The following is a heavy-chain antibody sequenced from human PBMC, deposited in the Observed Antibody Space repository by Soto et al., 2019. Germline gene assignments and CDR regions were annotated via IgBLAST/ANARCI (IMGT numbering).Heavy chain of an antibody. Sequence: GGSLRLSCTASGFTFSDYAMAWVRQAPGRGLEWVSTISGGSSVTYYGDSVKGRFTISRDNAKKTLFLQLNRLSAEDTATYYCAKVLSKNYYYPFDFWGQGTQVTVSS. CDR1: GFTFSDYA. J-gene: IGHJ4*02. CDR2: ISGGSSVT. CDR3: AKVLSKNYYYPFDF. V-gene: IGHV3-23*01. D-gene: IGHD3-10*01.